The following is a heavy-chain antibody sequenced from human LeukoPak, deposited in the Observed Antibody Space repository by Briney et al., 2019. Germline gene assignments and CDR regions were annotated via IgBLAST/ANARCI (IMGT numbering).Heavy chain of an antibody. Sequence: SETLSLTCTVSGGSINNDYWSWIRQPPGNGLEWIGYMYYSGSTNYNPSLKSRVTISVDTSKNQFYLRLSSVTAADTAVYYCARDVGVRWLQSWGQRTLVTVSS. CDR3: ARDVGVRWLQS. D-gene: IGHD5-24*01. CDR1: GGSINNDY. J-gene: IGHJ4*02. CDR2: MYYSGST. V-gene: IGHV4-59*01.